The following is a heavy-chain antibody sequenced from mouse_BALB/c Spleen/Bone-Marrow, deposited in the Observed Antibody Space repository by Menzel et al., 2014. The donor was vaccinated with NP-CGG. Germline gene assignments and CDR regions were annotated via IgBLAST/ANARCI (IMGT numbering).Heavy chain of an antibody. V-gene: IGHV2-2*02. D-gene: IGHD1-1*02. J-gene: IGHJ2*01. CDR2: IWSGGST. CDR1: GFSFXNYG. CDR3: ARNPVGRNYFDY. Sequence: QVQLQQPGPGLVQPSQSLSITCTVSGFSFXNYGVHWVRRSPGKGLEWLGVIWSGGSTDYNAAFISRLSISKDNSKSQVFFKMNSLQVNDTAIYYCARNPVGRNYFDYWGQGTTLTVSS.